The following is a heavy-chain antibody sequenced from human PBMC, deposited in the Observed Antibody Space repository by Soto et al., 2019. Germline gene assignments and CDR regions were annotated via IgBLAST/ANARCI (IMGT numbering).Heavy chain of an antibody. Sequence: GGSLRLSCAASGFTFDDYGMSWVRQAPGKGLEWVSGINWNGGSTGYADSVKGRFTISRDNAKNSLYLQMNSLRAEDSALYYCARGEPEYCTNGVCSDYYYGMDVWGQGTTVTVSS. J-gene: IGHJ6*02. D-gene: IGHD2-8*01. V-gene: IGHV3-20*04. CDR3: ARGEPEYCTNGVCSDYYYGMDV. CDR2: INWNGGST. CDR1: GFTFDDYG.